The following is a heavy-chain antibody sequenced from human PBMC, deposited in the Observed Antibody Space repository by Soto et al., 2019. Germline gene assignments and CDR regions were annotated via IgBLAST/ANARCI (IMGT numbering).Heavy chain of an antibody. J-gene: IGHJ4*02. CDR3: ARGGRFTFGFDY. CDR2: ISGDSGAI. Sequence: EVQLLESGGGLVQPGGSLRLSCAASGFTFSTSSMSWVRQAPGKGLEWVSAISGDSGAIYYEDSVKGRFTISRDNSSDTLYLQMNSLRAEDTTLYFCARGGRFTFGFDYWGQGTLISVSS. V-gene: IGHV3-23*01. D-gene: IGHD3-16*01. CDR1: GFTFSTSS.